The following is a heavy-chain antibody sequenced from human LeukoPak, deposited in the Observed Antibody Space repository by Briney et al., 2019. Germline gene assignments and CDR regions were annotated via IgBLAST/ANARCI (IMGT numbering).Heavy chain of an antibody. D-gene: IGHD5-18*01. J-gene: IGHJ4*02. CDR2: ISSSGDII. CDR3: AREPMKIQLWIGGPTAFDY. Sequence: GGSLRLSCAASGFTFSDYYMSWIRQAPGKGLEWVSLISSSGDIIYYADSMEGRFTISRDNAKNSLYLQMNSLRVEDTAVYYCAREPMKIQLWIGGPTAFDYWGQGTLVTVSS. CDR1: GFTFSDYY. V-gene: IGHV3-11*01.